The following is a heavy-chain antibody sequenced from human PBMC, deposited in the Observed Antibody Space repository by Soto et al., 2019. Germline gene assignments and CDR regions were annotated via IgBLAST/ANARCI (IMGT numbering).Heavy chain of an antibody. CDR3: VRAQSRQLLLAWFDA. Sequence: QVQLVQSGAEVKKPGASVTVSCEASGYTFIAHFRHWVRQAPGQGLEWMGWIYPDTGGTNYAQKFRDRVTMTRDTSVSTAYMEVNGLKSDDTAVYYCVRAQSRQLLLAWFDAWGQGTRVTVSS. V-gene: IGHV1-2*02. CDR2: IYPDTGGT. J-gene: IGHJ5*02. CDR1: GYTFIAHF. D-gene: IGHD2-2*01.